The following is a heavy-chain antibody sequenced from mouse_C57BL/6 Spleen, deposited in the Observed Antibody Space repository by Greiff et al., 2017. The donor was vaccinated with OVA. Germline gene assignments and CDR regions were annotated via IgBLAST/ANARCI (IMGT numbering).Heavy chain of an antibody. CDR1: GYAFSSSW. V-gene: IGHV1-82*01. J-gene: IGHJ1*03. Sequence: VQLQQSGPELVKPGASVKISCKASGYAFSSSWMNWVKQRPGKGLEWIGRIYPGDGDTNYNGKFKGKATLTADTSSSTAYMQLSSLTSSDSAVYFCARSVYYDLSDWYFDVWGTGTTVTVSS. CDR2: IYPGDGDT. CDR3: ARSVYYDLSDWYFDV. D-gene: IGHD2-4*01.